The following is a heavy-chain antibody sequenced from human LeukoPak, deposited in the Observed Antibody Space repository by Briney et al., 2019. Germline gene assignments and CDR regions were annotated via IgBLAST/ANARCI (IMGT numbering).Heavy chain of an antibody. D-gene: IGHD1-26*01. CDR2: INTGSGNT. V-gene: IGHV1-3*04. CDR3: ARGYSGGFHY. Sequence: ASVKVSCTASGYTFTGYALHWVRQAPGQGLEWMGWINTGSGNTKYSQRFQDRVTITMDTSASTVYMEMNDLGSEDTAVYYCARGYSGGFHYWGQGALVTVSS. J-gene: IGHJ4*02. CDR1: GYTFTGYA.